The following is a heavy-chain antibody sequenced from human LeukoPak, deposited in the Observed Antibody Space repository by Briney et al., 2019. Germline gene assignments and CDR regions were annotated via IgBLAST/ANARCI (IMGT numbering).Heavy chain of an antibody. CDR1: GFTFSSYA. D-gene: IGHD3-3*01. V-gene: IGHV3-23*01. J-gene: IGHJ3*02. CDR2: ISGSGGST. Sequence: GGSLRLSCAASGFTFSSYAMSWVRQAPGKGLEWVSAISGSGGSTYYADSVKGRFTIPRDNSKNTLYLQMNSLRAEDTAVYYCAKDYEEPIALDAFDIWGQGTMVTVSS. CDR3: AKDYEEPIALDAFDI.